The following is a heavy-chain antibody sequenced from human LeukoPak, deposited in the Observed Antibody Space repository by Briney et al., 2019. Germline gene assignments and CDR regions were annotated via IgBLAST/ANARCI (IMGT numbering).Heavy chain of an antibody. D-gene: IGHD3-22*01. CDR2: IYYSGGT. CDR1: GGSVSGSSYI. J-gene: IGHJ4*02. V-gene: IGHV4-39*07. Sequence: SETLSLTCSVSGGSVSGSSYIWDWIRQPPGKGLEWIGSIYYSGGTYYNPSLKSRVTISVDTSKNQISLKLSSVTAADTAVYFCASRGYYDNSAYFRNWGQGTLVTVSS. CDR3: ASRGYYDNSAYFRN.